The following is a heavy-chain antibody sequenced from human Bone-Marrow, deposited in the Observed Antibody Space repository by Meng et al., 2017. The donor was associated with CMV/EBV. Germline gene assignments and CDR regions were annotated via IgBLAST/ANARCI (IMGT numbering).Heavy chain of an antibody. CDR1: GFTFSDYY. CDR2: ISSSGSTI. CDR3: ARGTGYTSTLKLLKSRRSQDWYYSLDV. D-gene: IGHD2-15*01. Sequence: GESLKISCAASGFTFSDYYMSWIRQAPGKGLEWVSYISSSGSTIYYADSVKGRFTISRDNAKNSLYLQMNSLRAEDTAVYYCARGTGYTSTLKLLKSRRSQDWYYSLDVWGQGTTVTVSS. V-gene: IGHV3-11*04. J-gene: IGHJ6*02.